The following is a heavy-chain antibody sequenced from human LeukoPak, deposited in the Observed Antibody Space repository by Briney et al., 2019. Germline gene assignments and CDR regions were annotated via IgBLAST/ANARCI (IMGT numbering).Heavy chain of an antibody. J-gene: IGHJ4*02. Sequence: PSETLSLTCTVSGGSISSSSYYWGWIRQPPGKGLEWIGSIYYSGSTYYNPSLKSRVTISVDTSKNQFSLKLSSVTAADTAVYYCARHRAELAVAGVSNFDYWGQGTLVTVSS. CDR2: IYYSGST. V-gene: IGHV4-39*01. CDR3: ARHRAELAVAGVSNFDY. CDR1: GGSISSSSYY. D-gene: IGHD6-19*01.